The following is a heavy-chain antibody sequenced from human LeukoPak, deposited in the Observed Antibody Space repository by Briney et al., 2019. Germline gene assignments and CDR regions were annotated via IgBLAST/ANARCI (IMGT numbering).Heavy chain of an antibody. J-gene: IGHJ4*02. CDR2: INHSGST. V-gene: IGHV4-39*07. CDR3: ARASTLPYGDYSNHFDY. D-gene: IGHD4-17*01. Sequence: PSETLPLTCNVSGVSISSSSYYWGWIRQPPGKGLEWIGEINHSGSTNYNPSLKSRVTISVDTSKNQFSLKLSSVTAADTAVYYCARASTLPYGDYSNHFDYWGQGTLVTVSS. CDR1: GVSISSSSYY.